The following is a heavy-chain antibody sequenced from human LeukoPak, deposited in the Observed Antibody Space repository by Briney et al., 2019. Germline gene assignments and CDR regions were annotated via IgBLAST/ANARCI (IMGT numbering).Heavy chain of an antibody. J-gene: IGHJ4*02. CDR2: ISSSSSYI. CDR3: ARDRYVDIVATASNDY. Sequence: GGSLRLSCAASGFTFSSYSMNWVRQAPGKGLEWVSSISSSSSYIYYADSVKGRFAISRVNAKNSLYLQMNSLRAEDTAVYYCARDRYVDIVATASNDYWGQGTLVTVSS. D-gene: IGHD5-12*01. CDR1: GFTFSSYS. V-gene: IGHV3-21*01.